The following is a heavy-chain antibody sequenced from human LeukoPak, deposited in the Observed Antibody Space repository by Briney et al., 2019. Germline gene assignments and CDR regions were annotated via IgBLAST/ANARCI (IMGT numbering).Heavy chain of an antibody. D-gene: IGHD2-2*01. CDR3: AKDMGPADYYYYYMDV. V-gene: IGHV3-43D*04. Sequence: GGSLRLSCAASGFTFDDYAMHWVRQAPRKGLEWVSLISWDGGSTYYADPVKGRFTISRDNSKNSLYLQMNSLRAEDTALYYCAKDMGPADYYYYYMDVWGKGTTVTVSS. CDR2: ISWDGGST. CDR1: GFTFDDYA. J-gene: IGHJ6*03.